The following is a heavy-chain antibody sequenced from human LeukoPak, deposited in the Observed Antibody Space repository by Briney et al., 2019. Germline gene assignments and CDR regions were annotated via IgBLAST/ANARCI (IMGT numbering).Heavy chain of an antibody. Sequence: PGGSLRLSCAASGFTFRSFVMHWVRQAPGKGLEWVGHIKSKTDSGTTDYAAPVKGRFTISRDDSKNTLYLQMNSLKTEDTAVYYCTTGTWIQLWLADYWGQGTLVTVSS. V-gene: IGHV3-15*07. CDR3: TTGTWIQLWLADY. CDR1: GFTFRSFV. CDR2: IKSKTDSGTT. J-gene: IGHJ4*02. D-gene: IGHD5-18*01.